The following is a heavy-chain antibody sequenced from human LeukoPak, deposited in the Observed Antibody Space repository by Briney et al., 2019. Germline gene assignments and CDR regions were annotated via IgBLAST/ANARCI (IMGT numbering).Heavy chain of an antibody. CDR2: LSDSGGST. J-gene: IGHJ4*02. Sequence: GGSLRLSCAASGFPFSNYVMSWVRQAPGKGLGWVSALSDSGGSTYYADSVKGRFTISRDNSKNALYVQMNSLRAADTAVYYCAKGKDDYWGQGTLVTVSS. V-gene: IGHV3-23*01. CDR3: AKGKDDY. CDR1: GFPFSNYV.